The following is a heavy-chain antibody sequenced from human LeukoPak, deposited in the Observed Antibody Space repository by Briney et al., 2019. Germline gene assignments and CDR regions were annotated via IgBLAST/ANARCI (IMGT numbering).Heavy chain of an antibody. CDR3: ARYYGSGNQGAFDI. CDR2: IYYSGST. V-gene: IGHV4-59*01. CDR1: GGSISSYY. J-gene: IGHJ3*02. Sequence: SETLSLTCTVSGGSISSYYWSWIRQPPEKGLEWIGYIYYSGSTNYNPSLKSRVTISVDTSKNQFSLKLSSVTAADTAVYYCARYYGSGNQGAFDIWGQGTMVTVSS. D-gene: IGHD3-10*01.